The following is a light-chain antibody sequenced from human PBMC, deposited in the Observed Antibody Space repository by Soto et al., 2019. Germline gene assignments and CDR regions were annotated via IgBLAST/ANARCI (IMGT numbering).Light chain of an antibody. CDR1: QGISSY. Sequence: AIRMTQSPSSLSASTGDRVTITCRASQGISSYLVWYQQKPGKAPKLLIYAASSLQSGVPSRFSGSGSGTDFTLTISSLQPDDFATYYCQQYNSYITFGQGTRLEIK. J-gene: IGKJ5*01. CDR2: AAS. V-gene: IGKV1-8*01. CDR3: QQYNSYIT.